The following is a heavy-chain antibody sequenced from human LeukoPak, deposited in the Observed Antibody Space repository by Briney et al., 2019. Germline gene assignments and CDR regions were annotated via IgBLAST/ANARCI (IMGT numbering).Heavy chain of an antibody. CDR3: ARMNYVSSGWGAPFDY. Sequence: SGGSLRLSCAASGFTFSNYGMHWVRQAPGKGLEWVAVISYDGSNKYYADSVKGRFTISRDNSKNTLYLQMNSLRAEDTAVYYCARMNYVSSGWGAPFDYWGQGTLVTVSS. J-gene: IGHJ4*02. CDR2: ISYDGSNK. D-gene: IGHD1-7*01. CDR1: GFTFSNYG. V-gene: IGHV3-30*03.